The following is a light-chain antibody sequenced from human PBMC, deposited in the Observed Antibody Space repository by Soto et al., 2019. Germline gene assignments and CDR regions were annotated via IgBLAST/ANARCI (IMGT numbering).Light chain of an antibody. CDR2: GAS. V-gene: IGKV3-15*01. CDR1: QSVSSN. CDR3: QQYNNWPPWWT. Sequence: EIVMTQSPATLSVSPGERATLSCRASQSVSSNLAWYQQKPGQAPRLLIYGASTRATGIPARFSGSGSGTEFTLTISSLQSEDFAVYNCQQYNNWPPWWTFGQGTKVEIK. J-gene: IGKJ1*01.